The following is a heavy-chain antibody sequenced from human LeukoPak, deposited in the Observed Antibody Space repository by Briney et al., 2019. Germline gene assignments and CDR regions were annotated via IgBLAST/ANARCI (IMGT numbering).Heavy chain of an antibody. J-gene: IGHJ5*02. CDR2: IIPMFGTT. V-gene: IGHV1-69*01. Sequence: ASVKVSCKASGGGFRSYVIGWVRQAPGQGLEWVGGIIPMFGTTNYAQNFQGRVTITADVSTSTAYLQLSSLRSEDTAVYYCATGVSGLLGWFDPWGQGTLVTVSS. CDR3: ATGVSGLLGWFDP. D-gene: IGHD6-13*01. CDR1: GGGFRSYV.